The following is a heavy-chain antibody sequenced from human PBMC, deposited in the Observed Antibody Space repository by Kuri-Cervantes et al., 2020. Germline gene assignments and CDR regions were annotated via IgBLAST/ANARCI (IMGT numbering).Heavy chain of an antibody. CDR3: ARTDPNYYGSGSLAFDI. Sequence: SETLSLTCSLSGGSVNSGSYYWGWIRQPPGKGLEWIGSIYYSGSTYYNPSLKSRVTISVDTSKNQFSLKLSSVTVADTAVYYCARTDPNYYGSGSLAFDIWGQGTMVTVSS. CDR2: IYYSGST. CDR1: GGSVNSGSYY. J-gene: IGHJ3*02. D-gene: IGHD3-10*01. V-gene: IGHV4-39*07.